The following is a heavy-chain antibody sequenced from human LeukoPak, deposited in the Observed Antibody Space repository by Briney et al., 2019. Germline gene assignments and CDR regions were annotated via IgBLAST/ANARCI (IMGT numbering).Heavy chain of an antibody. J-gene: IGHJ4*02. Sequence: RASVKVSCKASGYSFADYYMHWVRQAPGQGLEWMGWINPNSGGTNYAQKFQGRVTMTRDTSISTAYMELSRLRSDDTAVYYCARVNWNDAFDYWGQGTLVTVSS. CDR1: GYSFADYY. D-gene: IGHD1-1*01. CDR2: INPNSGGT. V-gene: IGHV1-2*02. CDR3: ARVNWNDAFDY.